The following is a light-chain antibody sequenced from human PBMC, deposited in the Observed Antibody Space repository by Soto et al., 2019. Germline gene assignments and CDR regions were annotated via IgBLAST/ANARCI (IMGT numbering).Light chain of an antibody. CDR3: QYYDSSLSGSV. Sequence: QSVLTQPPSVSGAPGQRGTISCTGGSSNIGAGYDVHWYQQLPGTAPKLLIYGNSNRPSGVPDRFSGSKSGTSASLAITGLQAEDEAGYYCQYYDSSLSGSVFGGGTKLTVL. CDR2: GNS. CDR1: SSNIGAGYD. V-gene: IGLV1-40*01. J-gene: IGLJ2*01.